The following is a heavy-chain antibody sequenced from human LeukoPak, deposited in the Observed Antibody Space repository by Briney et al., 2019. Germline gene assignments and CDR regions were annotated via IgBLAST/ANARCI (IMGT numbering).Heavy chain of an antibody. J-gene: IGHJ4*02. D-gene: IGHD6-13*01. Sequence: GGSLRLSCTASGYTFSTYAMSWVRQAPGKGLEWVSAISGSGGSTYYADSVKGRFTISRDNSKNTLYLQMNSLRAEDTAVYYCAKVSHRIAAAAYFDYWGQGTLVTVPS. CDR2: ISGSGGST. CDR3: AKVSHRIAAAAYFDY. V-gene: IGHV3-23*01. CDR1: GYTFSTYA.